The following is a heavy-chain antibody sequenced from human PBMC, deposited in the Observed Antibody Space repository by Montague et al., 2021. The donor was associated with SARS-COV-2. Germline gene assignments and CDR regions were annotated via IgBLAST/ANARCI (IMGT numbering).Heavy chain of an antibody. CDR3: ASGRMVPYSSSWTTLYYYYGIDV. V-gene: IGHV6-1*01. Sequence: CAISGDSVSSNSAAWNWIRQSPSRGLEWLGRTYYRSKWYNDYAVSVRSRITIKPDTSKNQFSLQLNSVTPEDTAVYYCASGRMVPYSSSWTTLYYYYGIDVWGQGTTVTVSS. CDR1: GDSVSSNSAA. CDR2: TYYRSKWYN. D-gene: IGHD6-13*01. J-gene: IGHJ6*02.